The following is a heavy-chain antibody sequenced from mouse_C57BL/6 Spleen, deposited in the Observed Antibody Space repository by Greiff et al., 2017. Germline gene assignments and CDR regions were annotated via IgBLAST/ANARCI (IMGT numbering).Heavy chain of an antibody. Sequence: QVQLQQSGAELVKPGASVKLSCKASGYTFTTYPIEWMKQNHGKSLEWIGNFHPYNDDTKYNEKFKGNATLTVEKSSSTVYLELSRLTSDDSAVYYCARGGANWDYFDYWGQGTTLTVSS. V-gene: IGHV1-47*01. CDR1: GYTFTTYP. CDR2: FHPYNDDT. D-gene: IGHD4-1*01. J-gene: IGHJ2*01. CDR3: ARGGANWDYFDY.